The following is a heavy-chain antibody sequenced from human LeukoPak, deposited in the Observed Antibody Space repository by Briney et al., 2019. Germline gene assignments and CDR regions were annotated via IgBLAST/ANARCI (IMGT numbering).Heavy chain of an antibody. CDR1: GFTFSSYA. Sequence: GGSLRLSCAASGFTFSSYAMSWVRQAPGKGLEWVSAISGSGGSTYYADSVKGRFTISRDNAKNSLYLQMNSLRAEDTAVYYCARAFYDSSGYYRGRDAFDIWGQGTMVTVSS. CDR2: ISGSGGST. CDR3: ARAFYDSSGYYRGRDAFDI. D-gene: IGHD3-22*01. V-gene: IGHV3-23*01. J-gene: IGHJ3*02.